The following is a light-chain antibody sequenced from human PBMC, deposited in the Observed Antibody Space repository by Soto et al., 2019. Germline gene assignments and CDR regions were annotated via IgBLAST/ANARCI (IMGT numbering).Light chain of an antibody. J-gene: IGLJ1*01. CDR1: SSDVGGYGY. CDR3: NSYTSSSTCV. Sequence: QSALTQPASVSGSPGQSITISCTGTSSDVGGYGYVSWYQQHPGKAPKLMIYDVSNRPSGVSDRFSGSKSGNTASLTISGLQAEDEADYYCNSYTSSSTCVFGTGTQLTVL. CDR2: DVS. V-gene: IGLV2-14*01.